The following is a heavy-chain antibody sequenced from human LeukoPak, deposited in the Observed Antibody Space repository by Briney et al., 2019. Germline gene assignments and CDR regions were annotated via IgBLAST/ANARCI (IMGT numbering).Heavy chain of an antibody. V-gene: IGHV1-18*01. CDR1: GYTFTSYG. D-gene: IGHD3-9*01. Sequence: GASVKVSCKASGYTFTSYGISWVRQAPGQGLEWMGWISAHNGNTNYAQKLQGRVTMTTDTSTSTAYMELRSLRSDDTAVYYCARVQLRYFDWSPSEFDYWGQGTLVTVSS. CDR2: ISAHNGNT. CDR3: ARVQLRYFDWSPSEFDY. J-gene: IGHJ4*01.